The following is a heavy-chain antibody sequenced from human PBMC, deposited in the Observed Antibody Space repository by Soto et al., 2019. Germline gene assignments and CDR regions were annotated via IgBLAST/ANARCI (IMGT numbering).Heavy chain of an antibody. V-gene: IGHV4-30-2*01. J-gene: IGHJ4*02. CDR3: ARGRLVPAVNFNY. CDR1: GDFISRGGFS. CDR2: IYHSGTS. Sequence: SEALSVTCAVSGDFISRGGFSRSWIRQPPGKGLEWIGYIYHSGTSFYNPSLKSRVTISVDGSKNQFSLKVKSVTAADTAVYYCARGRLVPAVNFNYWGLGTLVT. D-gene: IGHD2-2*01.